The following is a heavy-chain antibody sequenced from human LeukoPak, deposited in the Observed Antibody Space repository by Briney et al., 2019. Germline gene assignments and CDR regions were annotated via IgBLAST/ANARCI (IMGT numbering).Heavy chain of an antibody. CDR1: GFTFSSYA. J-gene: IGHJ5*02. V-gene: IGHV3-23*01. D-gene: IGHD2-21*01. CDR3: AKSPIVFRWNWFDP. CDR2: FSGSGGST. Sequence: PGGSLRLSCAASGFTFSSYAMSWVRQARGRGLEWVSAFSGSGGSTYYADSVKGRFTISRDNSKNTLYLQRNSQRGEDTGVYYCAKSPIVFRWNWFDPWGQGTRVSVST.